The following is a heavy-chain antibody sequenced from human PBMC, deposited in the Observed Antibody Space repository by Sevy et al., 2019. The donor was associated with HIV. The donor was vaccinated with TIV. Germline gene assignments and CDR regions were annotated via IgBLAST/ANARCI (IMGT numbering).Heavy chain of an antibody. CDR3: AKGRPGSGYAGAAAGD. Sequence: ASVKVSCKASGYRFISYTMNWVRQAPGQGLEWMGWINANTGKPRYAQGFTGRFVFSLDTSVNTAYLQISSLKAEDTAVYYCAKGRPGSGYAGAAAGDWGQGTRVTVSS. V-gene: IGHV7-4-1*02. CDR1: GYRFISYT. J-gene: IGHJ4*02. CDR2: INANTGKP. D-gene: IGHD5-12*01.